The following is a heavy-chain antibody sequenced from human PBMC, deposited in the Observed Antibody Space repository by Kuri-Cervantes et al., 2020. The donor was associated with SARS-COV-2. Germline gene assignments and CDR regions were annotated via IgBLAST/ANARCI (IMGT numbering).Heavy chain of an antibody. V-gene: IGHV3-21*01. CDR1: GFTFSSYS. CDR2: ISSSSSYI. J-gene: IGHJ2*01. Sequence: GESLKISCAASGFTFSSYSMNWVRQAPGKGLEWVSSISSSSSYIYYADSVKGRFTISRDNAKNSLYLQMNSLRAEDTAVYYCAKAKGITIFGVVSLTHGYFDLWGRGTLVTVSS. CDR3: AKAKGITIFGVVSLTHGYFDL. D-gene: IGHD3-3*01.